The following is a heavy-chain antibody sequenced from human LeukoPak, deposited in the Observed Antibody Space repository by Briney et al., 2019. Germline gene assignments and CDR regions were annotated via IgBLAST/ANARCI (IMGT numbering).Heavy chain of an antibody. CDR3: ASSITLDHWFDP. V-gene: IGHV3-30*01. D-gene: IGHD1-20*01. CDR1: GFTFSSNA. CDR2: ISYDGGDK. Sequence: GGSLRLSCAASGFTFSSNAMHWVRQAPGKGLEWVAVISYDGGDKYYPGSVKGRFTISRDNSKNTLYLQMDSLRAEDTAVYYCASSITLDHWFDPWGQGTLVTVSS. J-gene: IGHJ5*02.